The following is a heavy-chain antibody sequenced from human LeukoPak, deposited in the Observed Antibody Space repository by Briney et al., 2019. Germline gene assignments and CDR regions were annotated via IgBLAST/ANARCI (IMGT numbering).Heavy chain of an antibody. V-gene: IGHV4-34*01. CDR2: INHSGST. CDR1: GGSFSGYY. Sequence: SETLSLTCAVYGGSFSGYYWSWIRQPPGKGLEWIGEINHSGSTNYNPSLKSRVTISVDTSKNQFFLKLSSVTAADTAVYYCARERFLEWLSAPDWFDPWGQGTLATVSS. D-gene: IGHD3-3*01. CDR3: ARERFLEWLSAPDWFDP. J-gene: IGHJ5*02.